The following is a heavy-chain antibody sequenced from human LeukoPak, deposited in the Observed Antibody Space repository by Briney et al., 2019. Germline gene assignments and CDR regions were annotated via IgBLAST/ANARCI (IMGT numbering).Heavy chain of an antibody. D-gene: IGHD3-22*01. V-gene: IGHV4-31*03. CDR1: GGSISSGGYY. CDR3: SRGLDSRKLGY. Sequence: SETLSLTCTVSGGSISSGGYYWSWIRQHPGKGLEWIGYIYYSGSTYYNPSLKSRVTISVDTSKNQFSLNLNSVTAADTAVYFCSRGLDSRKLGYWGQGTLVTVSS. J-gene: IGHJ4*02. CDR2: IYYSGST.